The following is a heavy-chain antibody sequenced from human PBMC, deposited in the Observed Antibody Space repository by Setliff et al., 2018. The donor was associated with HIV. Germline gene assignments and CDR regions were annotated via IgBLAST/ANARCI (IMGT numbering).Heavy chain of an antibody. J-gene: IGHJ4*02. Sequence: PGESLKISCKGSGYDFAYNWIAWVRKMPGKGLEWMGIIFPSDSDIKYSPSFQGQVTISADTSINTAYLQWSSLKASDTATYYCARRGHTTGAYLFDHWGQGTPVTVPQ. D-gene: IGHD1-1*01. V-gene: IGHV5-51*01. CDR3: ARRGHTTGAYLFDH. CDR1: GYDFAYNW. CDR2: IFPSDSDI.